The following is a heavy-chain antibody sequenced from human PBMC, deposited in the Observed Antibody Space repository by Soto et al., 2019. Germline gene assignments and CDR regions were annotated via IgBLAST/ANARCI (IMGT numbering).Heavy chain of an antibody. D-gene: IGHD3-22*01. CDR1: GYTFTSYA. J-gene: IGHJ4*02. CDR3: ARYYYDSSGYYYLDY. V-gene: IGHV1-3*01. CDR2: INAGNGNT. Sequence: ASVKVSCKASGYTFTSYAMHWVRQAPGQRLEWMGWINAGNGNTKYSQKFQGRVTITRDTSASTAYMELSSLRSEDTAVYYCARYYYDSSGYYYLDYWGQGTLVTVSS.